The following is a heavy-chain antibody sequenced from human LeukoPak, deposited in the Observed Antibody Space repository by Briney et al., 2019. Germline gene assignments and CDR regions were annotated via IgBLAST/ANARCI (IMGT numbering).Heavy chain of an antibody. J-gene: IGHJ5*02. D-gene: IGHD1-26*01. CDR1: GYTFTGYY. CDR3: ARVSFSAEFDP. Sequence: VASVTVSCKASGYTFTGYYMHWVRQAPGQGLEWMGWINPNSGGTNYAQKFQGRVTMTRDTSISTAYMELSRLRSDDTAVYYCARVSFSAEFDPWGQGTLVTVSS. CDR2: INPNSGGT. V-gene: IGHV1-2*02.